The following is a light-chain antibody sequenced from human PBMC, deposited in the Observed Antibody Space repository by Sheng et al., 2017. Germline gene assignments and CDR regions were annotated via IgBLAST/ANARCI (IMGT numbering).Light chain of an antibody. J-gene: IGKJ1*01. CDR2: AAS. Sequence: AIQMTQSPSSLSASVGDRVTITCRASQGIRNGLAWFQQKPGKAPKLLIYAASSLQGGVPSRFSGSGSGTDFTLTISSLQPEDFATYYCLQDYSYPHTFGQGTKVEIK. V-gene: IGKV1-6*01. CDR3: LQDYSYPHT. CDR1: QGIRNG.